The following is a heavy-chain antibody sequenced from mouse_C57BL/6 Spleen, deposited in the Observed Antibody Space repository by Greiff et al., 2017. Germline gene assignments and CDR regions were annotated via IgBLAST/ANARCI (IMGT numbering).Heavy chain of an antibody. J-gene: IGHJ4*01. CDR1: GYTFTSYW. CDR2: IDPSDSYT. CDR3: ARTHGLYAMDY. Sequence: QVQLQQPGAELVRPGTSVKLSCKASGYTFTSYWMHWVKQRPGQGLEWIGVIDPSDSYTNYNQKFKGKATLTVDTSSSTAYMQLSSLTSEDSAVXYCARTHGLYAMDYWGQGTSVTVSS. V-gene: IGHV1-59*01. D-gene: IGHD1-1*02.